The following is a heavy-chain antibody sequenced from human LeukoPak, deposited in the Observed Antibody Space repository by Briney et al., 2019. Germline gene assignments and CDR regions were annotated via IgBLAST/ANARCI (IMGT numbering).Heavy chain of an antibody. CDR3: ARSRGSSSWYEN. CDR2: MNPKSGNT. J-gene: IGHJ4*02. Sequence: ASVKVSRKASGYTFTSYDINWVRQATGQGLEWMGWMNPKSGNTGYAQKFQGRVTMTRNTSISTAFMELSSLRSEDTAVYYCARSRGSSSWYENWVQGTLVTVSS. V-gene: IGHV1-8*01. D-gene: IGHD6-13*01. CDR1: GYTFTSYD.